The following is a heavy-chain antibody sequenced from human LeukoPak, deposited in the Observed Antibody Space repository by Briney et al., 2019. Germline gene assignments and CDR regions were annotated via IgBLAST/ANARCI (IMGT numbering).Heavy chain of an antibody. CDR3: ASHYDIDY. Sequence: PGGSLRLSCAASGFTFSSYEMNWVRQAPGKGLEWVSSISSGSSYIYYADSMKGRFTVSRDNAKNSLYLQMNSLKAEDTAVYFCASHYDIDYWGQGTLVTVSS. CDR1: GFTFSSYE. V-gene: IGHV3-21*06. D-gene: IGHD3-9*01. J-gene: IGHJ4*02. CDR2: ISSGSSYI.